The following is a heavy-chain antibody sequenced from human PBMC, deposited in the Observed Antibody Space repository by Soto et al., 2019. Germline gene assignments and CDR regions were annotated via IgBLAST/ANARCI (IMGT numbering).Heavy chain of an antibody. D-gene: IGHD2-8*01. J-gene: IGHJ4*02. CDR3: ARAPMVLSRSYFDS. CDR2: ISYSGNT. V-gene: IGHV4-59*01. Sequence: SETLSLTCTVSGGSISNFYWRWIRQPPGKGLEWIGYISYSGNTNYNPSLKSRVSISVDTSKNQLSLNLTSVTAADTAVYYCARAPMVLSRSYFDSWGQGTPVTVSS. CDR1: GGSISNFY.